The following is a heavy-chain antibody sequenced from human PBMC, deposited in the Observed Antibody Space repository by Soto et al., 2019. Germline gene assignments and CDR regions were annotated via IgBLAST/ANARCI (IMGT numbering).Heavy chain of an antibody. D-gene: IGHD3-9*01. CDR1: GFTFSSYA. CDR3: AEDRGYDISRAFDY. J-gene: IGHJ4*02. CDR2: ISSGGGST. V-gene: IGHV3-23*01. Sequence: EVQLLESGGGLVQPGGSLRLSCAASGFTFSSYAMSWVRQAPGKGLEWVSGISSGGGSTYYADSVKGRFTISRDNSKNTKYLQMNGLKAEDTAVYYCAEDRGYDISRAFDYWGQGTLVTVSS.